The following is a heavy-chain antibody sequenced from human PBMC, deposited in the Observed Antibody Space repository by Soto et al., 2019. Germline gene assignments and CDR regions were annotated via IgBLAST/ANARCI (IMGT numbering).Heavy chain of an antibody. J-gene: IGHJ4*02. D-gene: IGHD5-12*01. Sequence: GGSLRLSRTASGFTFGDYAMSWFRQAPGKGLEWVGFIRSKAYGGTTEYAASVKGRFTISRDDSKSIAYLQMNSLKTEDTAVYYCTRMSGYSGYDSNWGQGTLVTVSS. V-gene: IGHV3-49*03. CDR3: TRMSGYSGYDSN. CDR2: IRSKAYGGTT. CDR1: GFTFGDYA.